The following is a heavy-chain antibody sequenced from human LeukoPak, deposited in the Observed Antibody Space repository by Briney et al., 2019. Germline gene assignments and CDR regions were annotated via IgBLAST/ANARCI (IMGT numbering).Heavy chain of an antibody. CDR2: IKQDGSEK. J-gene: IGHJ3*02. Sequence: GGSLRLSCAASGFTFSSYWMTWVRQAPGKGLEWVANIKQDGSEKFYVDSVKGRFTISRDSAKNSLYLQMNSLRAEDTAVYYCARVSGDSSTWHDAFDIWGQGTMVTVSS. V-gene: IGHV3-7*01. CDR3: ARVSGDSSTWHDAFDI. D-gene: IGHD6-13*01. CDR1: GFTFSSYW.